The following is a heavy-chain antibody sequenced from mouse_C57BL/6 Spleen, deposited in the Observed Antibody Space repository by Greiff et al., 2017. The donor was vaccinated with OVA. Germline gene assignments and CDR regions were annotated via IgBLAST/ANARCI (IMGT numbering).Heavy chain of an antibody. CDR2: IWSGGST. CDR1: GFSFTSYG. J-gene: IGHJ4*01. CDR3: AKNREITTGYYYAMDY. D-gene: IGHD2-4*01. Sequence: VQLQQSGPGLVQPSQSLSITCTVSGFSFTSYGVHWVRQPPGKGLEWLGVIWSGGSTDYNAAFISRLSISKDNSKSQVFFKMNSLQADDTAIYYCAKNREITTGYYYAMDYWGQGTSVTVSS. V-gene: IGHV2-4*01.